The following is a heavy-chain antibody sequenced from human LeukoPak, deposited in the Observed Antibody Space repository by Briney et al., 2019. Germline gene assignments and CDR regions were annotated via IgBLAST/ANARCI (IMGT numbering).Heavy chain of an antibody. J-gene: IGHJ4*02. CDR3: ARGSYTTFGVVIPNGVDY. V-gene: IGHV1-8*03. Sequence: ASVKVSCKASGYTFTSHDIKWGRPDSRQRLEWMGWMNPNSGNTGYAQKLQGRVTITRNTSISTAYMELSSLRSEDTAVYYCARGSYTTFGVVIPNGVDYWGQGTLVTVSS. CDR2: MNPNSGNT. D-gene: IGHD3-3*01. CDR1: GYTFTSHD.